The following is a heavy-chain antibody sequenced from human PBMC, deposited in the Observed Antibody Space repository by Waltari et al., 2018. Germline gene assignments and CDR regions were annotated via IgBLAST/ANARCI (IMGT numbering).Heavy chain of an antibody. V-gene: IGHV1-8*02. CDR3: ARGRDVYAGYDYNWFDP. D-gene: IGHD5-12*01. CDR2: MKPKSGYT. CDR1: GSTFTTSE. J-gene: IGHJ5*02. Sequence: QVQLVQSGAEVMTPGASVKVSCTASGSTFTTSESNWVRQATVQGFAWMGWMKPKSGYTVDAQKFQGRVTMTGDTSISTAFMELSSLNSEDTALYFCARGRDVYAGYDYNWFDPWGQGTLVTVSS.